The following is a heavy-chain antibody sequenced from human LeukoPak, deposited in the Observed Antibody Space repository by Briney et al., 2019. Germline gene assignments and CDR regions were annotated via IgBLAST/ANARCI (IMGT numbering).Heavy chain of an antibody. CDR3: AREPHLTGYYRGAYSGMAV. J-gene: IGHJ6*02. CDR1: GGSISSYY. Sequence: SETLSLTCTVSGGSISSYYWSWIRQPPGKGLEGIGYIYYSGSTNYNPSLKSRVTISVATSKNQFSLKLSSVTAADTAVYYCAREPHLTGYYRGAYSGMAVWGQGTTVTV. CDR2: IYYSGST. V-gene: IGHV4-59*01. D-gene: IGHD3-9*01.